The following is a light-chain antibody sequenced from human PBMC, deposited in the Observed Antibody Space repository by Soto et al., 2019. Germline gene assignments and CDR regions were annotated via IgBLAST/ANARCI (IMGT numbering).Light chain of an antibody. J-gene: IGLJ2*01. Sequence: QSVLTQPPSMSAAPGQKVTITCSGSRSNVGNNFVSWYQQLPGTAPKLLIFDNSQRPSGIPDRFFGSKSGTSATLAITGPQTGDEAVYYCGTWDTKLDAVVFGGGTKLTVL. CDR2: DNS. CDR1: RSNVGNNF. V-gene: IGLV1-51*01. CDR3: GTWDTKLDAVV.